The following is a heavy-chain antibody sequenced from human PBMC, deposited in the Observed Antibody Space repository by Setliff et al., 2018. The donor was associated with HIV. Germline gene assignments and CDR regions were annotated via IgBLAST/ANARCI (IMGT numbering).Heavy chain of an antibody. V-gene: IGHV1-18*01. J-gene: IGHJ5*02. CDR3: ARGRYNFWSGYRWFDP. D-gene: IGHD3-3*01. CDR2: ISAYNANT. Sequence: ASVKVSCKASGYTFRSYGISWVRQAPGQGLEWMGCISAYNANTNYAQKVQGRVTMTRNTSISTAYMELSSLRSEDTAVYYCARGRYNFWSGYRWFDPWGQGTLVTVSS. CDR1: GYTFRSYG.